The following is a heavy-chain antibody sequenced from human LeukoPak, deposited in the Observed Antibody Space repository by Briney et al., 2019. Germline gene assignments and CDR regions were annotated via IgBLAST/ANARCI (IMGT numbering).Heavy chain of an antibody. CDR3: ARDPNVAGAGKTPDFDY. Sequence: GGSLRLSCAASGFTFSSYSMNWVRQAPGKGLEWVSSISSSSSYIYYADSVKGRFTISRDNSKNTLYLQMDSLRVEDTAVYYCARDPNVAGAGKTPDFDYWGQGTLVTVSS. D-gene: IGHD6-13*01. J-gene: IGHJ4*02. V-gene: IGHV3-21*04. CDR2: ISSSSSYI. CDR1: GFTFSSYS.